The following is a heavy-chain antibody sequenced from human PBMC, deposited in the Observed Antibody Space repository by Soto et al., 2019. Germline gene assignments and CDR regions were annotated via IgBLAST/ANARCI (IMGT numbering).Heavy chain of an antibody. CDR1: GASFSGYQ. V-gene: IGHV4-34*01. CDR3: ARGEVGATTSYYYYGMDV. D-gene: IGHD1-26*01. J-gene: IGHJ6*02. CDR2: INDSGNT. Sequence: SETLSLTCAVYGASFSGYQWTWIRQTPGKGLEWIGEINDSGNTNYNPSLKSRVTISVDTSKNQFSLKLSSVTAADTARYYCARGEVGATTSYYYYGMDVWGQGTTVTVSS.